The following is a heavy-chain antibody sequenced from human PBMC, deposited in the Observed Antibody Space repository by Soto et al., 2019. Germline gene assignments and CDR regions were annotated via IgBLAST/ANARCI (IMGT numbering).Heavy chain of an antibody. Sequence: GGSLRLSCTGSGFPFDDFAINWVRQAPGKGLEWVAVISYDGSNKYYADSVKGRFTISRDNSKNTLYLQMNSLRAEDTAVYYCAKEGGVLRYFDWPLVDGMDVWGQGTTVTVSS. J-gene: IGHJ6*02. D-gene: IGHD3-9*01. CDR2: ISYDGSNK. V-gene: IGHV3-30*04. CDR3: AKEGGVLRYFDWPLVDGMDV. CDR1: GFPFDDFA.